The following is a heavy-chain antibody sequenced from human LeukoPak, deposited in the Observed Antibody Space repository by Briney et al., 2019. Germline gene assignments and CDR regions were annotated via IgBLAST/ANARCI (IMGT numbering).Heavy chain of an antibody. Sequence: GGSLRLSCSASGFTFSVHVIHWVRQAPGRGLEFVSAISSNGHDTYYADSVKARFTISRDNSKNTLYLQMNSLRAEDTAVYYCAKTRGYSTLPDAFDIWGQGTMVTVSS. CDR1: GFTFSVHV. CDR3: AKTRGYSTLPDAFDI. CDR2: ISSNGHDT. J-gene: IGHJ3*02. V-gene: IGHV3-64*04. D-gene: IGHD3-22*01.